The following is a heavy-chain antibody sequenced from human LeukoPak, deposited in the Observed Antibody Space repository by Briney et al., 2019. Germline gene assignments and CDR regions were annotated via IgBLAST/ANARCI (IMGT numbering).Heavy chain of an antibody. CDR1: GFTFSSYA. V-gene: IGHV3-23*01. D-gene: IGHD3-9*01. CDR3: AKISVLRYFVGADDY. CDR2: ISGSGGST. J-gene: IGHJ4*02. Sequence: GGSLRLSCAASGFTFSSYAMHWVRQAPGKGLEWVSAISGSGGSTYYADSVKGRFTISRDNSKNTLYLQMNSLRAEDTAVYYCAKISVLRYFVGADDYWGQGTLVTVSS.